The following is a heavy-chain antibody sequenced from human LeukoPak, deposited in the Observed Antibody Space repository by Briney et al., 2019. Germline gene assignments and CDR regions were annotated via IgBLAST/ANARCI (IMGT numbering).Heavy chain of an antibody. CDR2: IYSRGTT. CDR3: ARGKIWSPVYLSH. CDR1: GGSISSYY. J-gene: IGHJ4*02. V-gene: IGHV4-59*13. Sequence: SETLSLTCIVSGGSISSYYWSWIRQPPGKGLEWIGNIYSRGTTNYNPSLKSRVTISMDTSKNQFSLKLSSVTAADTAVYYCARGKIWSPVYLSHWGQGTLVTVSS. D-gene: IGHD3-10*01.